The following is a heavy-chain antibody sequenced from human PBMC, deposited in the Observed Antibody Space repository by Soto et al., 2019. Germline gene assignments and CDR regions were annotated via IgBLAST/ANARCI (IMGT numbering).Heavy chain of an antibody. V-gene: IGHV1-69*17. Sequence: QVHLVQSETEVKKPGSSVKVSCKASGGTFSNYGISWVRLVPGQGLEWMGGIMPVFDIVNYAQKFQGRVRLSADKSTSTAYMELSSLRSDDTAVYYCTRYYDILTGYFASWGQGTLVTVSS. CDR1: GGTFSNYG. D-gene: IGHD3-9*01. J-gene: IGHJ4*02. CDR2: IMPVFDIV. CDR3: TRYYDILTGYFAS.